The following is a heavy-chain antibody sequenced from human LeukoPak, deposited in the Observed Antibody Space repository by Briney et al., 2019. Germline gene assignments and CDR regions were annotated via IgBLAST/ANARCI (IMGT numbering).Heavy chain of an antibody. CDR1: GGSISSSSYY. Sequence: PSETLSLTCTVSGGSISSSSYYWGWIRQPPGKGLEWIGRIYYSGSTYYNPSLKSRVTISVDTSKNQFSLKLSSVTAADTAVYYCARRRYCSGGSCYPPDYWGQGTLVTVSS. V-gene: IGHV4-39*01. J-gene: IGHJ4*02. CDR2: IYYSGST. D-gene: IGHD2-15*01. CDR3: ARRRYCSGGSCYPPDY.